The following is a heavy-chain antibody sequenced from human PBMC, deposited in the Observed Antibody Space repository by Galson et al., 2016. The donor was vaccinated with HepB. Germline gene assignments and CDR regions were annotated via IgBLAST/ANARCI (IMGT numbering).Heavy chain of an antibody. D-gene: IGHD3-3*01. CDR3: VRPALRSLDSVSHNPWQNSFHI. CDR2: IYYSGTT. Sequence: IRQTPGKGLDWIGSIYYSGTTYYNPSLKSRAPISVDTSKNQFSLKLTSVTAADPAVYYCVRPALRSLDSVSHNPWQNSFHIWGQGTMVTVSS. V-gene: IGHV4-39*01. J-gene: IGHJ3*02.